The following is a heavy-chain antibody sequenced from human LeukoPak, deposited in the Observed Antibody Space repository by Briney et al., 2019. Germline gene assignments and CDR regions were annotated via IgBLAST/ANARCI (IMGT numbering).Heavy chain of an antibody. CDR3: ARGGIQLWLTDY. CDR2: ISGSGGST. V-gene: IGHV3-23*01. Sequence: PGGSLRLSCAASGFTFSSYAMSWVRQAPGKGLEWVSAISGSGGSTYYADSVKGRFTISRDNSKNTLYLQMNSLRAEDTAVYYCARGGIQLWLTDYWGQGTLATVSS. D-gene: IGHD5-18*01. CDR1: GFTFSSYA. J-gene: IGHJ4*02.